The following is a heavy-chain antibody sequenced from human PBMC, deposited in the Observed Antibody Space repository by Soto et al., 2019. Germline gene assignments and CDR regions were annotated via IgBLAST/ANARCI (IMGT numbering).Heavy chain of an antibody. D-gene: IGHD2-21*02. CDR1: GFIFTTSD. CDR3: GKGGGGDHGY. Sequence: EVQLVESEGGLVQPGGSLRLSCEASGFIFTTSDMSWVRQAPGKGLEWISSITITGDTTHYADSVKGRFTISRDNSRNQVVLQKNSLRVGETAVFYWGKGGGGDHGYWGQGTLVAVSS. V-gene: IGHV3-23*04. J-gene: IGHJ4*02. CDR2: ITITGDTT.